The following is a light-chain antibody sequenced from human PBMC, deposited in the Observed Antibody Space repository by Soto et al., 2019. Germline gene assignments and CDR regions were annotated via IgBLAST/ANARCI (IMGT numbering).Light chain of an antibody. CDR3: QVWDSSSDHPGV. V-gene: IGLV3-21*02. CDR1: NLGSKS. J-gene: IGLJ1*01. Sequence: SYELTQPPSMSVAPGQTDRITCGGNNLGSKSVHWYQQKPGQAPVLVVYHDRDRPSGIPERFSGSNSGNTATLTSSRVEAGDEPDYDCQVWDSSSDHPGVFGTGTKVTVL. CDR2: HDR.